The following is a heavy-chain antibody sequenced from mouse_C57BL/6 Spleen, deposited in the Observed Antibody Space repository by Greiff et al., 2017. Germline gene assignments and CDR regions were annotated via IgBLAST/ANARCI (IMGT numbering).Heavy chain of an antibody. CDR3: TREMWYYFDY. CDR1: GYTFTDYE. V-gene: IGHV1-15*01. Sequence: VQLQQSGAELVRPGASVTLSCKASGYTFTDYEMHWVKQTPVHGLEWIGAIDPETGGTAYNQKFKGKAILTADKSSSTAYMELRSLTSEDSAVYYCTREMWYYFDYWGQGTTLTVSS. J-gene: IGHJ2*01. CDR2: IDPETGGT. D-gene: IGHD1-1*02.